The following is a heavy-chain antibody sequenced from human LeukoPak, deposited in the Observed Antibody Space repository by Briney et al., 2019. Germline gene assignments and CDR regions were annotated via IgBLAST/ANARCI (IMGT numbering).Heavy chain of an antibody. J-gene: IGHJ6*02. CDR1: GFTFSSYS. CDR3: AREFGITIFGVVISYGMDV. D-gene: IGHD3-3*01. V-gene: IGHV3-21*04. CDR2: ISSSSSYI. Sequence: GGSLRLSCAASGFTFSSYSMNWVRQAPGKGLEWVSSISSSSSYIYYADSVKGRFTISRDNAKNSLYLQMNSLRAEDTAVYYCAREFGITIFGVVISYGMDVWGQGTTVTVSS.